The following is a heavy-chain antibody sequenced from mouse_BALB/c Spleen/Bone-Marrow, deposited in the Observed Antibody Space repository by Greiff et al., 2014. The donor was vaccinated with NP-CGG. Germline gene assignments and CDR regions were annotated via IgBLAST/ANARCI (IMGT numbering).Heavy chain of an antibody. J-gene: IGHJ4*01. CDR3: TRQYGNYYAMDY. V-gene: IGHV1-69*02. CDR1: GYTLTSYW. D-gene: IGHD2-10*02. CDR2: IYPSDSYT. Sequence: QVQLQQSGAELVRPGASVKVSCKASGYTLTSYWINWVKQRPGQGLEWIGNIYPSDSYTNYNQNFKDKATLTVDKSSSTAYMQISSPTSEDSAVYYCTRQYGNYYAMDYWGQGTSVTVSS.